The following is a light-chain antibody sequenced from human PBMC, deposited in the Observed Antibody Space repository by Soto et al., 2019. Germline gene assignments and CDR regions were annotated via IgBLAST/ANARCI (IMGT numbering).Light chain of an antibody. Sequence: EIVMTQSPATLSVSPGERATLSCRASQTVSSNLAWYQQKPGQAPRLLIYGASTRATGIPARFSGRGSGTEFTLIISSLQSEDFAVYYCQHYNNWPPWTFGQGTKVDI. CDR2: GAS. J-gene: IGKJ1*01. CDR3: QHYNNWPPWT. CDR1: QTVSSN. V-gene: IGKV3-15*01.